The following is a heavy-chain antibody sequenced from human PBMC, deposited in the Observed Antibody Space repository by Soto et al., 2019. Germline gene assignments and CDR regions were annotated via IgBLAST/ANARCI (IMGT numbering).Heavy chain of an antibody. CDR2: IKSKTDGGTT. D-gene: IGHD3-3*01. J-gene: IGHJ3*02. CDR3: TTDAYYDFWSGYLLSAFDI. V-gene: IGHV3-15*01. Sequence: EVQLVESGGGLVKPGGSLRLSCAASGFTFSNAWMSWVRQAPGKGLEWVGRIKSKTDGGTTDYAAPVKGRFTISRDDSKNTLYLQMNSLKTEDTAVYYCTTDAYYDFWSGYLLSAFDIWGQGTMVTVSS. CDR1: GFTFSNAW.